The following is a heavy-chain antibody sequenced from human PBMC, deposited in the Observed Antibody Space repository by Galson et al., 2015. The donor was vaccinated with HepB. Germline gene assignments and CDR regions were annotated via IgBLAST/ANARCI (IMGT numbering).Heavy chain of an antibody. CDR2: ISGSGGST. CDR1: GFTVSSNY. D-gene: IGHD6-19*01. CDR3: AKAPEYSSGWADY. V-gene: IGHV3-23*01. J-gene: IGHJ4*02. Sequence: SLRLSCAASGFTVSSNYMSWVRQAPGKGLEWVSAISGSGGSTYYADSVKGRFTISRDNSKNTLYLQMNSLRAEDTAVYYCAKAPEYSSGWADYWGQGTLVTVSS.